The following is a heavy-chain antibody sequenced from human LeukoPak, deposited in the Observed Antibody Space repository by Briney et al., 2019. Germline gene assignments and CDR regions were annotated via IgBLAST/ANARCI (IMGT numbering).Heavy chain of an antibody. D-gene: IGHD2-2*01. CDR1: GFTFTSYA. V-gene: IGHV3-23*01. Sequence: GGSLRLSCAASGFTFTSYAMNWVRQAPGKGLEWVSGISGSGGGGFTYYADSVKGRFTISRDNSKNTLYLQMNSLRAEDTAVYYCAKELGYCSSISCPGRHWGQGTLVTVSS. CDR2: ISGSGGGGFT. J-gene: IGHJ4*02. CDR3: AKELGYCSSISCPGRH.